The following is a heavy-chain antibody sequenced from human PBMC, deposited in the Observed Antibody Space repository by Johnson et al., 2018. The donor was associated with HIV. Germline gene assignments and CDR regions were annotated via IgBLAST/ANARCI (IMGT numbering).Heavy chain of an antibody. J-gene: IGHJ3*02. CDR1: GFTLSRYW. V-gene: IGHV3-7*01. CDR3: ARDRGRGGYSYGRGDAFDI. CDR2: IKQDGSET. D-gene: IGHD5-18*01. Sequence: EVHLLESGGGLVQSGGSLRLSCAASGFTLSRYWMSWVRQAPGKGLEWVANIKQDGSETYSVDAVKGRFTISRDNAKNSLYLQMNSLRAEDTAVYYCARDRGRGGYSYGRGDAFDIWGQGTKVTVSS.